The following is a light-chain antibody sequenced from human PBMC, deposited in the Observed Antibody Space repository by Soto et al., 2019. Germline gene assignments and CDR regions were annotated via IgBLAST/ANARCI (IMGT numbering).Light chain of an antibody. J-gene: IGKJ1*01. Sequence: IGLKMSPGAVSLYPGEEATLSCRASQSVSNNYLAWYQQKPGQAPRLLIYGASNRATGIPDRFSGSGSGTDFTLTISRLEPEDFAVYYCQQYFRSGTFCHVAKVAIK. CDR1: QSVSNNY. CDR2: GAS. V-gene: IGKV3-20*01. CDR3: QQYFRSGT.